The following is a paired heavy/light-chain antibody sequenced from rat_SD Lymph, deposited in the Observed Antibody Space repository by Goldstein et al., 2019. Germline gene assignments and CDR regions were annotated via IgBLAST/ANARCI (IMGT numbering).Heavy chain of an antibody. V-gene: IGHV2-41*01. Sequence: QVQLKESGPGLVQPSQTLSLTCTVAGFSLTSYNVHWVRQPPGKGLEWMGVIWNTGGTRYNSALKSRLSISKDTSKSQVFLKMNSLQTEDTATYYCATEGIVSRDWYFDFWGPGTMVTVSS. CDR2: IWNTGGT. J-gene: IGHJ1*01. D-gene: IGHD1-11*01. CDR3: ATEGIVSRDWYFDF. CDR1: GFSLTSYN.
Light chain of an antibody. Sequence: DIQMTQSPSSMSVSLGDTVTITCRASQDVGIYVNWFQQKPGKSPRRMIYRATNLADGVPSRFSGSRSGSDYSLTISSLESEDVADYHCLQYDEYPYTFGAGTKLELK. CDR3: LQYDEYPYT. V-gene: IGKV14S9*01. J-gene: IGKJ2-3*01. CDR1: QDVGIY. CDR2: RAT.